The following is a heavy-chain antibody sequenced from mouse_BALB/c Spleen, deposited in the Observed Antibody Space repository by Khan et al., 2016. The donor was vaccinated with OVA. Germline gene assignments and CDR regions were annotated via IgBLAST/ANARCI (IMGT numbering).Heavy chain of an antibody. V-gene: IGHV9-3-1*01. CDR3: ARKKPCWYFDL. J-gene: IGHJ1*01. CDR1: GYTFTNYG. CDR2: LNTYTGEP. Sequence: QIQLVQSGPELKKPGETVKISCKASGYTFTNYGMNWVKQAPGKGLKWMGWLNTYTGEPTYADDFKGRFAFSLETSASTAYLQINHLKNEDTAKYCGARKKPCWYFDLWGAGTTVTVSS.